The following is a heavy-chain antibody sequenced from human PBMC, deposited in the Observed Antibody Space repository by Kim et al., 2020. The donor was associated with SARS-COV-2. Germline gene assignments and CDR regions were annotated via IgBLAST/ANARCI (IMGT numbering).Heavy chain of an antibody. D-gene: IGHD3-22*01. CDR1: GGSISSYY. V-gene: IGHV4-59*08. CDR2: IFYSGGT. CDR3: ARLISTSGGYFDY. J-gene: IGHJ4*02. Sequence: SETLSLTCTVSGGSISSYYWSWIRQPPGKGLEWIGFIFYSGGTNYNPSLKSRVSISVDTSKHQFSLKLSSVTAADTAVYYCARLISTSGGYFDYWRQGTL.